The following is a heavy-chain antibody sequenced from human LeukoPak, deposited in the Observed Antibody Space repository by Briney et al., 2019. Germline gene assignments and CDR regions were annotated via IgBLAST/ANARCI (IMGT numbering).Heavy chain of an antibody. D-gene: IGHD4-17*01. V-gene: IGHV1-24*01. CDR2: FDPEDGET. J-gene: IGHJ6*02. CDR1: GYTLTELS. Sequence: ASVKVSCKVSGYTLTELSMHWVRQAPGKGLEWMGGFDPEDGETIYAQKFQGRVTMTEDTSTDTAYMELSSLRSEDTAVYYCAATTVTIGKNYYYYYGMDVWGQGTTVTVSS. CDR3: AATTVTIGKNYYYYYGMDV.